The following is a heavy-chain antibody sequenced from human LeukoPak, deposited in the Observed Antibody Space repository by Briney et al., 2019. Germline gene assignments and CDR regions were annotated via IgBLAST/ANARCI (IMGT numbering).Heavy chain of an antibody. D-gene: IGHD5-24*01. Sequence: GGSLRLSCAASGFTFSSYTIHWVRQPPGKGLEWVAVISFDGSNKYSTDSVKGRFTISRDNSKSTLYLQMNSLRVEDTAIYYCAKGGPQFFDYWGQGTLVTVSS. CDR1: GFTFSSYT. V-gene: IGHV3-30-3*01. CDR3: AKGGPQFFDY. CDR2: ISFDGSNK. J-gene: IGHJ4*02.